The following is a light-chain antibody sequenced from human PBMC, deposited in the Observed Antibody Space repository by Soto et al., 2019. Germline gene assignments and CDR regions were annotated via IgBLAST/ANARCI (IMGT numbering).Light chain of an antibody. CDR2: GAY. CDR1: QSVISSY. J-gene: IGKJ1*01. V-gene: IGKV3-15*01. Sequence: EIVMTQSPATLSVSPGERATLSCRASQSVISSYLAWYQQKPGQAPRLLIYGAYTRATGIPARFSGSGSGTDFTLTIRSLQSEDFAVYYCQHYNYWPPKTFGQGTKVDIK. CDR3: QHYNYWPPKT.